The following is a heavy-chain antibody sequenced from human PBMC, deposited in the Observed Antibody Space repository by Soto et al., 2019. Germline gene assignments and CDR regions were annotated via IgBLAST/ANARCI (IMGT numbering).Heavy chain of an antibody. V-gene: IGHV4-59*01. CDR1: GGSISSYY. D-gene: IGHD3-22*01. J-gene: IGHJ5*02. CDR3: ARAVYESSGYYYVDWFDP. CDR2: IYYSGST. Sequence: SETLSLTFTVSGGSISSYYWSWIRQPPGKGLEWIGYIYYSGSTNYNPSLKSRVTISVDTSKNQFSLKLSSVTAADTAVYYCARAVYESSGYYYVDWFDPWGRGTLVTVSS.